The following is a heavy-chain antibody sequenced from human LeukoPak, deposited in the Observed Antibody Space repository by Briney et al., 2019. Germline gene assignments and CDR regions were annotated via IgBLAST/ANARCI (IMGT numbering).Heavy chain of an antibody. J-gene: IGHJ4*02. D-gene: IGHD3-22*01. CDR3: ARPRGDYYDSSGSSDFDY. Sequence: ASVKVSCKASGYTFTSYGISWVRQAPGQGLEWMGIINPSGGSTSYAQKFQGRVTMTRDTSTSTVYMELSSLRSEDTAVYYCARPRGDYYDSSGSSDFDYWGQGTLVTVSS. V-gene: IGHV1-46*01. CDR2: INPSGGST. CDR1: GYTFTSYG.